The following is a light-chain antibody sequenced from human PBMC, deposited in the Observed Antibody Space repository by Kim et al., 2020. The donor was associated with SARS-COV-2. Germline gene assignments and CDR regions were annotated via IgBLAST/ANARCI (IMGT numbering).Light chain of an antibody. CDR1: GSAFVGHRH. CDR3: SSYTSTNTLV. V-gene: IGLV2-14*04. Sequence: RSLTPSCTGSGSAFVGHRHVSWHQQYPGKAPKIMIYDVTKRPSGVSNRFSGSKSGNTASLTISGLQAEDEADYYCSSYTSTNTLVFGGGTQLTVL. J-gene: IGLJ2*01. CDR2: DVT.